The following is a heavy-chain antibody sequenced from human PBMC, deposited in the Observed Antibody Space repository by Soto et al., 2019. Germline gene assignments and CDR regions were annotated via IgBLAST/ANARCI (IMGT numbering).Heavy chain of an antibody. J-gene: IGHJ4*02. V-gene: IGHV1-18*01. CDR1: GYTFTSYG. CDR2: ISDYNAKT. D-gene: IGHD5-12*01. Sequence: QVQLVQSGAEVKKPGASVKVSCKASGYTFTSYGISWVRQAPGQGLEWIVWISDYNAKTTYAKKLQGRVTMTADTYTSTVYMDLRRLRSDDTVVYYCARDNGYESDYWGQGTLVTVSS. CDR3: ARDNGYESDY.